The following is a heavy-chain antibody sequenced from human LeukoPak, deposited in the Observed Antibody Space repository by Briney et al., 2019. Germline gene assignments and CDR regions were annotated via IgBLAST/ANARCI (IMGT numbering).Heavy chain of an antibody. CDR1: GGTFGSYV. D-gene: IGHD5-18*01. V-gene: IGHV1-69*13. CDR3: AKEGDTALVTGYFDL. J-gene: IGHJ2*01. Sequence: VKXSCKASGGTFGSYVISWVRQAPGQGLEWMGGIIPIFRTAHYAQKFQGRLTITADESTSTVYMEMSSLRSEDTAMYYCAKEGDTALVTGYFDLWGRGTLVTVSS. CDR2: IIPIFRTA.